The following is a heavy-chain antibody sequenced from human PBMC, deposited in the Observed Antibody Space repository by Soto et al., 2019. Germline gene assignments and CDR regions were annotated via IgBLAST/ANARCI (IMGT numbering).Heavy chain of an antibody. D-gene: IGHD3-3*01. J-gene: IGHJ6*02. Sequence: QVQLVQSGAEVKKPGSSVKVSCKASGGTFNRYAISWVRQAPGQGLEWMGGIIPIFGIGNDSQRFQGRVTIRADESTGTAYMELSSLRSEDTGVYYCARSAITLFGVVSIPPHYYSEMDVWGQGTTVTVSS. CDR2: IIPIFGIG. CDR3: ARSAITLFGVVSIPPHYYSEMDV. V-gene: IGHV1-69*01. CDR1: GGTFNRYA.